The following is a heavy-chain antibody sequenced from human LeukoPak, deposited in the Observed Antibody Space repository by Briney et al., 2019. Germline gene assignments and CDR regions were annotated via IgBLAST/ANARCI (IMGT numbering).Heavy chain of an antibody. V-gene: IGHV3-66*01. J-gene: IGHJ4*02. D-gene: IGHD4-17*01. Sequence: PGGSLRLSCAASGFTVSSNYMSWVRQAPGKGLEWASVIYSGGSTYYADSVKGRFTISRDNSKNTLYLQMNSLRAEDTAVYYCARASTTVPNLLDYWGQGTLVTVSS. CDR1: GFTVSSNY. CDR2: IYSGGST. CDR3: ARASTTVPNLLDY.